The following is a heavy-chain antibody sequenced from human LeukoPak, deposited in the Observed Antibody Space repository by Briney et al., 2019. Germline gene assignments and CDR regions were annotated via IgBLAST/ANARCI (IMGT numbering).Heavy chain of an antibody. CDR3: ARGKLRFLEWLLSIDY. Sequence: ASVKVSCKASGYTFTAYYLHWVRQAPGQGLEWMGWINPNSGGTNYAQKFQGRVTMTRDTSISTAYMELSRLRSDDTAVYYCARGKLRFLEWLLSIDYWGQGTLVTVSS. D-gene: IGHD3-3*01. CDR2: INPNSGGT. V-gene: IGHV1-2*02. J-gene: IGHJ4*02. CDR1: GYTFTAYY.